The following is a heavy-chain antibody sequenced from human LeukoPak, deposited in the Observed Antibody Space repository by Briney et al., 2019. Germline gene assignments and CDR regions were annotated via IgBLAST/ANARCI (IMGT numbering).Heavy chain of an antibody. Sequence: GGSLRLSCAASGFTFSSHGFHWVRQAPGKGLEWVAAVWYDGSKECYADSVKGRFTVSRDDSENTLYLQMSSLRADDTAVYYCARDPQSSMDVWGQGTTVTVSS. CDR1: GFTFSSHG. CDR3: ARDPQSSMDV. V-gene: IGHV3-33*01. CDR2: VWYDGSKE. J-gene: IGHJ6*02.